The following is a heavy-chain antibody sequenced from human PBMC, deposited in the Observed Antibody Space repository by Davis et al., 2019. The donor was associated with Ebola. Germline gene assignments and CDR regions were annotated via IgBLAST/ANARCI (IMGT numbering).Heavy chain of an antibody. Sequence: GESLKISCAASGFTFSSYSMNWVRQAPGKGLEWVSSISSSSSYIYYADSVKGRFTIPRDNAKNSLYLQMNSLRAEDTAVYYCARDRIAAAGWYFDLWGRGTLVTVSS. CDR3: ARDRIAAAGWYFDL. V-gene: IGHV3-21*01. D-gene: IGHD6-13*01. CDR2: ISSSSSYI. J-gene: IGHJ2*01. CDR1: GFTFSSYS.